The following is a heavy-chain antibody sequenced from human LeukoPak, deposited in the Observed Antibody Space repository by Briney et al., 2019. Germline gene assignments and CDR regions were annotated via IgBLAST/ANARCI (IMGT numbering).Heavy chain of an antibody. CDR1: GFTFTDHY. CDR2: IRNRPKSYTT. J-gene: IGHJ4*02. Sequence: GGSLRLSCATSGFTFTDHYMDWVRQAPGKGLDWVARIRNRPKSYTTEYAASVKGRFTISRDYSKSSLFLQMSSLRTADTAMYNSSISYVPGKDAYFDIRGQGTLVTASS. V-gene: IGHV3-72*01. D-gene: IGHD3-10*02. CDR3: SISYVPGKDAYFDI.